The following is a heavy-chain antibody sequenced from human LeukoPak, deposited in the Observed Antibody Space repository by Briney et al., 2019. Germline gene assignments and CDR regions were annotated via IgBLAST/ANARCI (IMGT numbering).Heavy chain of an antibody. D-gene: IGHD1-26*01. CDR1: GFTFSSYS. CDR3: ARVPRDSGFFKDYFDY. CDR2: ISSSSSTI. J-gene: IGHJ4*02. Sequence: GGSLRLSCAASGFTFSSYSMNWVRQAPGKGLEWVSYISSSSSTIYYAGSVKGRFTISRDNAKNSLYLQMNSLRDEDTAVYYCARVPRDSGFFKDYFDYWGQGTLVTVSS. V-gene: IGHV3-48*02.